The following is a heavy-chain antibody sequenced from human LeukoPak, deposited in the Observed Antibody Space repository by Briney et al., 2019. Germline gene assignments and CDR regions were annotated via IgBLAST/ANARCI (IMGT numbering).Heavy chain of an antibody. Sequence: SETLSLTCTVSGGSISSYYWSWIRQPPGKGLEWIGYIYYSGRTNYNPSLKSRVSISVDTSKNQFSLKLSSVTAADTAVYYCARDFRGSVDAFDIWGQGTMVAVSS. CDR2: IYYSGRT. V-gene: IGHV4-59*01. J-gene: IGHJ3*02. CDR3: ARDFRGSVDAFDI. CDR1: GGSISSYY.